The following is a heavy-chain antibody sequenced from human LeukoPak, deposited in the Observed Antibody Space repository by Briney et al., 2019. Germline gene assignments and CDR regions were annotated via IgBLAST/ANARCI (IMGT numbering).Heavy chain of an antibody. CDR1: AFTFSSYE. CDR3: LSGYYYY. D-gene: IGHD3-22*01. J-gene: IGHJ4*02. CDR2: IRSSGSTI. V-gene: IGHV3-48*03. Sequence: PGGSLRLSCAASAFTFSSYEMNWVRQAPGKGLEWVSYIRSSGSTIYYADSVKDRFTISRDNAKNSLYLQMNSLRAEDTAVYYCLSGYYYYWGQGTLVTVSS.